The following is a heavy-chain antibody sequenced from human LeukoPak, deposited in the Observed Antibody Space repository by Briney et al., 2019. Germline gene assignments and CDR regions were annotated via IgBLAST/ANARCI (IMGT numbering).Heavy chain of an antibody. Sequence: PSETLSLTCTVSGGSISNYYWTWIRQPPGKGLEWIGHTYYSGSTNYNPSLKSRVTISVDTSKNQFSLKLSSVTAADTAVYYCARHANVVVPAAIEWFDPWGQGTLVTVSS. CDR1: GGSISNYY. CDR2: TYYSGST. J-gene: IGHJ5*02. V-gene: IGHV4-59*08. CDR3: ARHANVVVPAAIEWFDP. D-gene: IGHD2-2*01.